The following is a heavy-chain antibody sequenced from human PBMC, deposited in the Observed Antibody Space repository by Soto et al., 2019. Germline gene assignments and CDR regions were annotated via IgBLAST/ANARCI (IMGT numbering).Heavy chain of an antibody. CDR2: ISAYNGNT. CDR1: GYTFTSYG. J-gene: IGHJ4*02. D-gene: IGHD2-2*01. V-gene: IGHV1-18*01. CDR3: AIGWRDIVVVPAARGAYFDY. Sequence: ASVKVSCKASGYTFTSYGISWVRQAPGQGLEWMGWISAYNGNTNYAQKLQGRVTMTTDTSTSTAYMELRSLRSDDTAVYYCAIGWRDIVVVPAARGAYFDYWGQGTLVTVSS.